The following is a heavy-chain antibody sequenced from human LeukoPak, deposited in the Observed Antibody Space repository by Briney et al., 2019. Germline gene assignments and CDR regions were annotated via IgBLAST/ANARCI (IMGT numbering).Heavy chain of an antibody. V-gene: IGHV3-48*01. CDR1: GSTFSSYS. CDR2: ISSSSSTI. D-gene: IGHD3-10*01. CDR3: ARDRRFGEDYFDY. J-gene: IGHJ4*02. Sequence: GGSLRLSCAASGSTFSSYSMNWVRQAPGKGLEWVSYISSSSSTIYYADSVKGRFTISRDNAKNSLYLQMNSLRAEDTAVYYCARDRRFGEDYFDYWGQGTLVTVSS.